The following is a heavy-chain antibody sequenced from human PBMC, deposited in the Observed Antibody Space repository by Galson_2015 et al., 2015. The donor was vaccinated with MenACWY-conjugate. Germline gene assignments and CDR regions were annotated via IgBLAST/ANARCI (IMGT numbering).Heavy chain of an antibody. Sequence: LRLSCAASGFTFSNYGMHWVRPAPGKGLEWVAVVSYDGSNKYYADSVKGRFTISRDNSKNTLYLQMNSLRPEDTAVYYCAKEGATMVRGATYYYGMDVWGQGTTVTVSS. J-gene: IGHJ6*02. V-gene: IGHV3-30*18. D-gene: IGHD3-10*01. CDR1: GFTFSNYG. CDR3: AKEGATMVRGATYYYGMDV. CDR2: VSYDGSNK.